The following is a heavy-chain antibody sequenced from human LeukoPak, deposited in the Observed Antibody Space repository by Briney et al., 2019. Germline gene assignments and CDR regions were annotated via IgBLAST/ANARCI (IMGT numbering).Heavy chain of an antibody. V-gene: IGHV4-4*07. D-gene: IGHD3-22*01. CDR1: GGSISSYY. CDR2: IYTSGST. CDR3: ARDQLYYYDSSGQYAFDI. Sequence: PSETLSLTCTVSGGSISSYYWSWIRQPAGKGLEWIGRIYTSGSTNYNPSLKSRVTMSVDTSKNQFSLKLSSVTAADTAVYYCARDQLYYYDSSGQYAFDIWGQGTMVTVSS. J-gene: IGHJ3*02.